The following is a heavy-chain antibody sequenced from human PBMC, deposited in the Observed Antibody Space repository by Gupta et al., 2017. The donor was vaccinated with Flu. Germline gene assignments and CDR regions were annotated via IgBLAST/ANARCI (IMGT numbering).Heavy chain of an antibody. CDR3: ARVRGRGYYDSSGYGSRAFDI. Sequence: EWMGGIIPIFGTASYAQKFQGRVTITADESTSTAYMELSSLRSEDTAVYYCARVRGRGYYDSSGYGSRAFDIWGQGTMVTVSS. V-gene: IGHV1-69*01. CDR2: IIPIFGTA. J-gene: IGHJ3*02. D-gene: IGHD3-22*01.